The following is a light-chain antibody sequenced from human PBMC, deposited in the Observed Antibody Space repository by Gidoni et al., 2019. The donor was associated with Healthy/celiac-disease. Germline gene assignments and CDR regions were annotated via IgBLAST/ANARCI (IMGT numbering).Light chain of an antibody. J-gene: IGKJ2*01. CDR2: KAS. V-gene: IGKV1-5*03. Sequence: DIQMTQSPSTLSASVGDRVTITCRASHSISSWLAWYQQKPGKAPKLLIYKASSLASGVPSRFSGSGSGTEFTLTISSLQPDDFATYYYQQYNSYSYTFGQGTKLEIK. CDR1: HSISSW. CDR3: QQYNSYSYT.